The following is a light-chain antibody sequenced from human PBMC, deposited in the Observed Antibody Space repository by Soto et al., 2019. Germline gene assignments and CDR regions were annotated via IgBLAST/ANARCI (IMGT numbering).Light chain of an antibody. CDR3: FSYTSSGTYV. J-gene: IGLJ1*01. CDR2: EVS. Sequence: QSALTQPSSVSVSPGQSITISFTGTSSDVGNYKYVSWYQQHPGKAHKLMIYEVSNRPSGVSNRFSGSKSGNTASLTISGLQAEDETDYYCFSYTSSGTYVFGTGTKVTVL. V-gene: IGLV2-14*01. CDR1: SSDVGNYKY.